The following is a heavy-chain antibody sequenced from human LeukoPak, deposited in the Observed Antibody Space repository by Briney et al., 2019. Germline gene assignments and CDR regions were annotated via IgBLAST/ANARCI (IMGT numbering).Heavy chain of an antibody. J-gene: IGHJ5*02. CDR2: IYYSGST. CDR1: GGSISSYY. D-gene: IGHD6-13*01. CDR3: ARDDSSSKVATWFDP. V-gene: IGHV4-59*12. Sequence: SETLSLTCTVSGGSISSYYWSWIRQPPGKGLGWIGYIYYSGSTNYNPSLKSRVTISVDTSKNQFSLKLSSVTAADTAVYYCARDDSSSKVATWFDPWGQGTLVTVSS.